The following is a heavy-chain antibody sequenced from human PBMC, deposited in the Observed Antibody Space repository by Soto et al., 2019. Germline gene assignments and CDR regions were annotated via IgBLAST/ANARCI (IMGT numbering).Heavy chain of an antibody. D-gene: IGHD2-2*01. J-gene: IGHJ5*02. CDR1: GGSISSGGYY. V-gene: IGHV4-31*03. CDR2: IYYSGST. CDR3: ANLNIVVVPAARSGWFDP. Sequence: QVQLQESGPGLVKPSQTLSLTCTVSGGSISSGGYYWSWIRQHPGKGLEWIGYIYYSGSTYYNPSLKRRVAISVDTSKNQFSLKLSSVTAADTAVYYCANLNIVVVPAARSGWFDPWGQGTLVTVSS.